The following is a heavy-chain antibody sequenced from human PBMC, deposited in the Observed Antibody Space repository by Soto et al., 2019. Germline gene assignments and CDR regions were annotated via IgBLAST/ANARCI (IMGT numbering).Heavy chain of an antibody. CDR2: LHHGGST. V-gene: IGHV4-4*02. D-gene: IGHD5-12*01. CDR1: RYSINNNNW. J-gene: IGHJ4*02. Sequence: SETLSLTCDVSRYSINNNNWWSWVRQPPGGGLEWIGELHHGGSTNYNPSLGSRVTFSVDISKNQFFLKLSSVTAADTAVYYCTKNSAYALDYWGQGTLVTVSS. CDR3: TKNSAYALDY.